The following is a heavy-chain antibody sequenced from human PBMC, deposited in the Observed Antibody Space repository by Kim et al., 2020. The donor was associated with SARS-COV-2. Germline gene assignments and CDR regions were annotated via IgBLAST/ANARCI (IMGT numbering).Heavy chain of an antibody. D-gene: IGHD5-12*01. Sequence: SETLSLTCSVSGGSISSGDYYWSWIRQPPGKGLEWLGYIYYSGSTYYNPSLKSRVTISKDTSKNQFSLKLSSVTAAETAVFYCAREGRGGYGFFYFLGQG. CDR3: AREGRGGYGFFYF. CDR2: IYYSGST. CDR1: GGSISSGDYY. V-gene: IGHV4-30-4*01. J-gene: IGHJ4*02.